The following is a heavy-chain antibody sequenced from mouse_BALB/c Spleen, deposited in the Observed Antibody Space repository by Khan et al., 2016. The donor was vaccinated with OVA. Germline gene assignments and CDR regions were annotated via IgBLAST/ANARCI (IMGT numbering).Heavy chain of an antibody. Sequence: QVQLKQSGPGLVAPSQSLSITCTVSGFSLTGYGVNWVRQPPGKDLEWLGMIWSDGSTDYNSALNSRLSINKDNSKSQVFLKMNSLQTDDTARYFCARELRLGGFAYWGQGTLVTVST. CDR3: ARELRLGGFAY. V-gene: IGHV2-6-7*01. CDR2: IWSDGST. J-gene: IGHJ3*01. D-gene: IGHD1-2*01. CDR1: GFSLTGYG.